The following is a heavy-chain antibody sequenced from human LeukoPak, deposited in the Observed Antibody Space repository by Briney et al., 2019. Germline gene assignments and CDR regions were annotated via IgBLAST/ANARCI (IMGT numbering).Heavy chain of an antibody. D-gene: IGHD7-27*01. V-gene: IGHV1-69*05. CDR2: IIPIFGTA. CDR1: GGTFSSYA. Sequence: ASVKVSCKTSGGTFSSYAISWVRQAPGQGLEWMGGIIPIFGTANYAQKFQGRVTITTDESTSTAYMELSSLRSEDTAVYYCARSPTGDYFDYWGQGTLATVSS. CDR3: ARSPTGDYFDY. J-gene: IGHJ4*02.